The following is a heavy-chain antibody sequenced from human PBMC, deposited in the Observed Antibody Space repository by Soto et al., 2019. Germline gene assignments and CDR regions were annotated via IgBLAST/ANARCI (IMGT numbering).Heavy chain of an antibody. CDR3: ARDSRSGYDWSYAFDI. CDR1: GGTFSSYT. Sequence: SVKVSCKASGGTFSSYTISWVRQAPGQGLEWMGGIIPIFGTANYAQKFQGRVTITADESTSTAYMELSSLRSEDTAVYYCARDSRSGYDWSYAFDIWGQGTMVTVSS. D-gene: IGHD5-12*01. CDR2: IIPIFGTA. J-gene: IGHJ3*02. V-gene: IGHV1-69*13.